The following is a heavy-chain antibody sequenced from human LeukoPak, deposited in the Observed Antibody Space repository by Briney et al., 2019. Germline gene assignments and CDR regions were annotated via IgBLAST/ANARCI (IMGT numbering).Heavy chain of an antibody. Sequence: GASVKVSCKASGYTFTSYQIHWVRQAPGQGLEWMGIINPSGGGTSYAQKFQGRVTMTRDISTSTVYMELSSLRSEDTAVYYCARDRPFGVVIGGFDPWGQGTLVTVSS. D-gene: IGHD3-3*01. J-gene: IGHJ5*02. V-gene: IGHV1-46*01. CDR2: INPSGGGT. CDR1: GYTFTSYQ. CDR3: ARDRPFGVVIGGFDP.